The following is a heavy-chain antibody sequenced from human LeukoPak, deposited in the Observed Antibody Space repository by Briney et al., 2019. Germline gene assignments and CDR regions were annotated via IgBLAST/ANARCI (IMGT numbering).Heavy chain of an antibody. CDR3: AKESRGSSWILPYYYYGMGV. CDR1: GFTFSSYG. J-gene: IGHJ6*02. CDR2: ISYDGSNK. Sequence: GGSLRLSCAASGFTFSSYGMHWVRQAPGKGLEWVAVISYDGSNKYYADSVKGRFTISRDNSKNTLYLQMNSLRAEDTAVYYCAKESRGSSWILPYYYYGMGVWGQGTTVTVSS. D-gene: IGHD6-13*01. V-gene: IGHV3-30*18.